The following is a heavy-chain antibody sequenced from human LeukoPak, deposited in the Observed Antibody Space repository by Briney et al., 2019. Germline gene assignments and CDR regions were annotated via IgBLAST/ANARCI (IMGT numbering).Heavy chain of an antibody. CDR1: GGSISSGSYY. CDR3: ARDVSSSSSPENWFDP. J-gene: IGHJ5*02. CDR2: IYTSGST. D-gene: IGHD6-6*01. V-gene: IGHV4-61*02. Sequence: PSETLSLTCTVSGGSISSGSYYWSWIRQPAGKGLEWIGRIYTSGSTNYNPSLKSRVTISVDTSKNQFSLKLSSVTAADTAVYYCARDVSSSSSPENWFDPWGQGTLVTVSS.